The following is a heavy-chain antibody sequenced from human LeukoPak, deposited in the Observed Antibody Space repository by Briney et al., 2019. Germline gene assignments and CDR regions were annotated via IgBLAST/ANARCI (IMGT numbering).Heavy chain of an antibody. CDR2: IYHSGST. CDR3: AREVRGVMDY. CDR1: GYSISSGYY. J-gene: IGHJ4*02. V-gene: IGHV4-38-2*02. Sequence: SETLSLTCTVSGYSISSGYYWGWIRQPPGKGLEWIGSIYHSGSTYYNSSLKSRVTISLDTSKNQFSLKLSSVTAADTAVYYCAREVRGVMDYWGQGTLVTVSS. D-gene: IGHD3-10*01.